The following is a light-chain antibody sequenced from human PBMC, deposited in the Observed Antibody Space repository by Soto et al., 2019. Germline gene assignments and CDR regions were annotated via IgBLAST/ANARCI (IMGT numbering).Light chain of an antibody. Sequence: EIVMTQSPATLSVSPGERATLSCRASQSVNSNLAWYQQEPGQAPRLLIYGASTRATGIPARFSGSGSGTEFTLTISSLQSEDFAVYYCQQFNNWPYTFGQGTKLEIK. J-gene: IGKJ2*01. V-gene: IGKV3-15*01. CDR3: QQFNNWPYT. CDR2: GAS. CDR1: QSVNSN.